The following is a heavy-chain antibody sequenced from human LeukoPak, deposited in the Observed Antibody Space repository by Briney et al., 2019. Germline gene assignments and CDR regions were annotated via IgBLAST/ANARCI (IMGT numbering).Heavy chain of an antibody. D-gene: IGHD3-10*01. CDR3: AREVLTYYYGSGSAYYFDY. Sequence: ASVKVSCKASGYTFTSYGISWVRQAPGQGLEWMGWISAYNGNTNYAQKLQGRVTTTTDTSTSTAYMELRSLRSDDTAVYYCAREVLTYYYGSGSAYYFDYWGQGTLVTVSS. CDR2: ISAYNGNT. V-gene: IGHV1-18*04. J-gene: IGHJ4*02. CDR1: GYTFTSYG.